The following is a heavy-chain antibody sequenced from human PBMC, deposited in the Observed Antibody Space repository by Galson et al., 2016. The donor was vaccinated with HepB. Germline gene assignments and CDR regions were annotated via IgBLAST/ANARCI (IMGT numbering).Heavy chain of an antibody. CDR2: ADHRGNS. CDR1: GGSVSSDTW. J-gene: IGHJ2*01. V-gene: IGHV4-4*02. D-gene: IGHD6-25*01. Sequence: SETLSLTCAVSGGSVSSDTWWSWVRQPPEQGLEWIAEADHRGNSNYNPALKTRVIISVDSSKNEISLKLTSVTAADTAVYYCAKNGPAHSGGWYFGLWGRGTLVTVSS. CDR3: AKNGPAHSGGWYFGL.